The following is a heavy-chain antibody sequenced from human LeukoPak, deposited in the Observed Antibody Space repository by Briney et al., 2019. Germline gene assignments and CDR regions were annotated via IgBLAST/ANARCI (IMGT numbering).Heavy chain of an antibody. J-gene: IGHJ4*02. CDR2: IYHSGST. V-gene: IGHV4-30-2*01. Sequence: PSQTLSLTCAVSGGSISSGGYSWSWIRQPPGKGLEWIGYIYHSGSTYYNPSLKSRVTISVDRSKNQFSLKLSSVTAADTAVYYCTRRYCSSTSCYADYWSQGTLVTVSS. D-gene: IGHD2-2*01. CDR3: TRRYCSSTSCYADY. CDR1: GGSISSGGYS.